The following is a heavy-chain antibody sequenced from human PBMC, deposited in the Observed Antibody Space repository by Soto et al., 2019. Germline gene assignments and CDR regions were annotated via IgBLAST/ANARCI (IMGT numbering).Heavy chain of an antibody. CDR3: ARRSMLDWSAGFDL. J-gene: IGHJ3*01. CDR1: GYTFTHYY. CDR2: IYPSGGPS. Sequence: QVQLVQSGAEVKKPGASVRVSCKASGYTFTHYYVHWVRQAPGQGLEWMGMIYPSGGPSTYAQKLQGRVALTTDTPTSTVYMELSSLRSEDAAVYYCARRSMLDWSAGFDLWGQGTLVSVSS. V-gene: IGHV1-46*04. D-gene: IGHD3-9*01.